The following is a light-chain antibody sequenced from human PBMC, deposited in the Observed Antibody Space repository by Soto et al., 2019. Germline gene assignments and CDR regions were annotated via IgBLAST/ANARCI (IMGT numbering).Light chain of an antibody. Sequence: QSALTQPPSASGSPGQSVTISCTGTSSDVGGYNYVSWYQQHPGKAPKLMIYEVSKRTSGVPDRFSGSKSGNTASLTVYGLHAEDEADYSCSSYAGSNNRVFGTGTKLTVL. CDR2: EVS. J-gene: IGLJ1*01. V-gene: IGLV2-8*01. CDR1: SSDVGGYNY. CDR3: SSYAGSNNRV.